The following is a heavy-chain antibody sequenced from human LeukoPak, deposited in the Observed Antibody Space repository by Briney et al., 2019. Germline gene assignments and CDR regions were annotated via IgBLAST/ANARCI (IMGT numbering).Heavy chain of an antibody. CDR2: ISYDGSNK. CDR3: AKDEGYDYYYYYGMDV. J-gene: IGHJ6*02. CDR1: GFTFSSYG. V-gene: IGHV3-30*18. D-gene: IGHD5-12*01. Sequence: GGSLRLSCAASGFTFSSYGMHWVRQAPGKGLEWVAVISYDGSNKYYADSVEGRFTISRDNSKNTLYLQMNSLRAEDTAVYYCAKDEGYDYYYYYGMDVWGQGTTVTVSS.